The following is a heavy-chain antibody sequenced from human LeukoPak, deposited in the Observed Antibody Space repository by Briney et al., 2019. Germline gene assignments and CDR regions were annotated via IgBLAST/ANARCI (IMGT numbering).Heavy chain of an antibody. Sequence: ASVKVSCKASGGTFSSYAISWVRQAPGQGLDRMGGIIPIFGTANSAQKFQGRVTITADESTSTAYMELSSLRSEDTAVYYCAREGDCSGGSCPYWYFDLWGRGTLVTVSS. CDR3: AREGDCSGGSCPYWYFDL. CDR1: GGTFSSYA. D-gene: IGHD2-15*01. V-gene: IGHV1-69*13. J-gene: IGHJ2*01. CDR2: IIPIFGTA.